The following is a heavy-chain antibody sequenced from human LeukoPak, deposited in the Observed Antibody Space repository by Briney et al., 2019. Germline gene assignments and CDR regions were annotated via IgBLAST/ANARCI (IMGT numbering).Heavy chain of an antibody. CDR3: AKETGDYVAPWNWFDP. CDR2: IRYDGSKK. D-gene: IGHD4-17*01. CDR1: GFTFSTYG. Sequence: PGGSLRLSCAASGFTFSTYGMHWVRQAPGKGLDWVAFIRYDGSKKNYADSVKGRFTISRDNSKNTLYLQMNSLRPDDTAVYYCAKETGDYVAPWNWFDPWGQGTLVTVSS. V-gene: IGHV3-30*02. J-gene: IGHJ5*02.